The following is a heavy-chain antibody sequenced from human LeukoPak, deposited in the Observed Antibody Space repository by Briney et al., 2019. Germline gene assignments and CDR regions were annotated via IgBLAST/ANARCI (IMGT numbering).Heavy chain of an antibody. V-gene: IGHV3-23*01. Sequence: PGGSLRLSCAASGFTFSSYGMSWVRQAPGKGLEWVSAITATSSSTHDADSVQGRFTISRDNSKNTLYLQMNSLRAEDTAVYYCARANYYDSSGYDYWGQGTLVTVSS. CDR1: GFTFSSYG. J-gene: IGHJ4*02. CDR2: ITATSSST. D-gene: IGHD3-22*01. CDR3: ARANYYDSSGYDY.